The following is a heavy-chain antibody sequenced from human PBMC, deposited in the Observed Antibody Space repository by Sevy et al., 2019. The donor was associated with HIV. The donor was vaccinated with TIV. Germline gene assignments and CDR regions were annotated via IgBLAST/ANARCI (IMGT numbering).Heavy chain of an antibody. V-gene: IGHV3-53*01. CDR1: GFTVSSTY. CDR2: IYSGGST. J-gene: IGHJ6*03. D-gene: IGHD3-22*01. Sequence: GGSLRLSCAASGFTVSSTYMSWVRQAPGKGLEWVSIIYSGGSTNYADSVKGRFTISRDNSKNTLYLQMNSLRAEDTAVYYWARELYYYDSSGYQVEAYFYYMDVWGKGTTVTGSS. CDR3: ARELYYYDSSGYQVEAYFYYMDV.